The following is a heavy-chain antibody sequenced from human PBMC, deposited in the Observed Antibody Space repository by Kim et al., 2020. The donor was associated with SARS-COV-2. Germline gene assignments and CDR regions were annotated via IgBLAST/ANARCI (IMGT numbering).Heavy chain of an antibody. CDR1: GYTFTSYG. Sequence: ASVKVSCKASGYTFTSYGISWVRQAPGQGLEWMGWISAYNGNTNYAQKLQGRVTMTTDTSTSTAYMELRSLRSDDTAVYYCARDERHGRSSGWYPDWFVPWGQGTLVTVSS. J-gene: IGHJ5*02. V-gene: IGHV1-18*01. CDR2: ISAYNGNT. CDR3: ARDERHGRSSGWYPDWFVP. D-gene: IGHD6-19*01.